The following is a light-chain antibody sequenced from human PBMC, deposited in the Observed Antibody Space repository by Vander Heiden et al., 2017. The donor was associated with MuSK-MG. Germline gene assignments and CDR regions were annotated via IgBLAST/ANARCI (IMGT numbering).Light chain of an antibody. CDR3: QQYHNWPLT. V-gene: IGKV3-15*01. Sequence: EIVMTQSPATLSVSPGERATLSCRATQRLSSNLAWYQQKPGQAPRLLVYGALTRATGIPARFSGSGSGTEFTLTIRSLQSEDFAVYYCQQYHNWPLTFGGGTKVEIK. CDR1: QRLSSN. CDR2: GAL. J-gene: IGKJ4*01.